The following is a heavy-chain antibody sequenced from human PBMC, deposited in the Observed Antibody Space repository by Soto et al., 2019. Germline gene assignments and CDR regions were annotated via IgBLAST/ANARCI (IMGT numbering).Heavy chain of an antibody. D-gene: IGHD3-3*01. V-gene: IGHV3-23*01. CDR3: AKVDAPKPYYDFWSGYYTDVDY. CDR2: ISGSGGST. J-gene: IGHJ4*02. CDR1: GFTFSSYA. Sequence: EVQLLESGGGLVQPGGSLRLSCAASGFTFSSYAMSWVRQAPGKGLEWVSAISGSGGSTYYADSVKGRFTISRDNSKNTLYLQMNSLRAEDTAVYYCAKVDAPKPYYDFWSGYYTDVDYWGQGTLVTVSS.